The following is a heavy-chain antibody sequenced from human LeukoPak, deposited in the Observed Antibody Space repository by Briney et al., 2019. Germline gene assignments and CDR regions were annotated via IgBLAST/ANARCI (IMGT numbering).Heavy chain of an antibody. CDR1: GGSFSGYY. D-gene: IGHD3-22*01. Sequence: SETLSLTCAVYGGSFSGYYRSWIRQPPGKGLEWIGEINHSGSTNYNPSLKSRVTISVDTSKNQFSLKLSSVTAADTAVYYCAARPTDYYDSSGPRAHYYYYYYMDVWGKGTTVTVSS. J-gene: IGHJ6*03. CDR2: INHSGST. V-gene: IGHV4-34*01. CDR3: AARPTDYYDSSGPRAHYYYYYYMDV.